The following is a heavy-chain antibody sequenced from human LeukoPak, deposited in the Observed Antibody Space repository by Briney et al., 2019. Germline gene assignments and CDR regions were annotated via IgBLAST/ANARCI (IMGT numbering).Heavy chain of an antibody. CDR3: ARTNTAMVQALDY. D-gene: IGHD5-18*01. V-gene: IGHV3-7*01. J-gene: IGHJ4*02. Sequence: GGSLRLSCAASGFTFSSYWMSWVRQAPGKGLEWVANIKQDGSEKYYVDSVKGRFTISRDNAKNSLYLQMNSLRAEDTAVYYCARTNTAMVQALDYWGQGTLVTVSS. CDR2: IKQDGSEK. CDR1: GFTFSSYW.